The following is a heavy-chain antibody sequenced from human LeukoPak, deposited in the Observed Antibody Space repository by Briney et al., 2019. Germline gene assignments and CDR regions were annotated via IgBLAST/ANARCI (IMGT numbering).Heavy chain of an antibody. CDR1: GGSISSYY. J-gene: IGHJ4*02. V-gene: IGHV4-59*01. Sequence: SETLSLTCTVSGGSISSYYWSWIRQPPGKGLEWIGYIYYSGSTNYNPSLKSRVTISVDTSKNQFSLKLSSVTAADTAVYYCARDLWGGNYFDYWGQGILVTVSS. D-gene: IGHD3-16*01. CDR2: IYYSGST. CDR3: ARDLWGGNYFDY.